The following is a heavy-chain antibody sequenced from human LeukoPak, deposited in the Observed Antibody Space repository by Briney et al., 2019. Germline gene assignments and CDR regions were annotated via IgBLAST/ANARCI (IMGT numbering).Heavy chain of an antibody. CDR1: GFTFNTYT. Sequence: PGGSLRLSCAASGFTFNTYTMNWVRQAPGKGLEWVAVLSYDGSNQYYADSVKGRFTISRDSSKNKLYLQMNSLRAEDTAVYYCAKDLGYGSESTGYFDYWGQGTLVTVSS. CDR2: LSYDGSNQ. V-gene: IGHV3-30*18. J-gene: IGHJ4*02. CDR3: AKDLGYGSESTGYFDY. D-gene: IGHD3-10*01.